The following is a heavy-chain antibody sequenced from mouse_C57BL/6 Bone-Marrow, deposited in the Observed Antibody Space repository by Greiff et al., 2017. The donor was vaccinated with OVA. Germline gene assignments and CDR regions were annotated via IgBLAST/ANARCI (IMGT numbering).Heavy chain of an antibody. CDR2: ISSGGSYT. CDR1: GFTFSSYG. J-gene: IGHJ3*01. CDR3: AKHGTPWFAY. D-gene: IGHD4-1*01. V-gene: IGHV5-6*01. Sequence: DVHLVESGGDLVKPGGSLKLSCAASGFTFSSYGMSWVRQTPDKRLEWVATISSGGSYTYYPDSVKGRFTISRDNAKNTPYLQMGSLKSEDTAMYYCAKHGTPWFAYWGQGTLVTVSA.